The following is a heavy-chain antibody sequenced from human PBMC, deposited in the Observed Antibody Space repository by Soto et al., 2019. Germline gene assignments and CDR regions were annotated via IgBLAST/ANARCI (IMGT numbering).Heavy chain of an antibody. J-gene: IGHJ4*02. CDR2: IWYDGSNK. V-gene: IGHV3-33*06. CDR3: AKDRYSSGWYDLDY. Sequence: QVQLVESGGGVVQPGRSLRLSCAASGFTFSSYGMHWVRQAPGKGLEWVAVIWYDGSNKYYADSVKSRFTISRDNSKTTLYLQMNSLRAEDTAVYYCAKDRYSSGWYDLDYWGQGNLVTVSS. D-gene: IGHD6-19*01. CDR1: GFTFSSYG.